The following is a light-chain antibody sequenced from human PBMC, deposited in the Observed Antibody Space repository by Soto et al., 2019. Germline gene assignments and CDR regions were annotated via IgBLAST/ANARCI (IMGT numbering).Light chain of an antibody. CDR1: QDINNY. CDR2: AAS. Sequence: DIQMTQSPSSLSASVGDRFTITCRASQDINNYLNWYQQRPGKAPKLLIYAASTLQSGVPSRFSGSGSGTDFTLAISSLQPEDFATYYCQQSYIEPWGTCGQGTKVDIK. V-gene: IGKV1-39*01. J-gene: IGKJ1*01. CDR3: QQSYIEPWGT.